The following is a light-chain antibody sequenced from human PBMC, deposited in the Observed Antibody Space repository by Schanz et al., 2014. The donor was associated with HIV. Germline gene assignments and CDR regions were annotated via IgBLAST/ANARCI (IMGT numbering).Light chain of an antibody. V-gene: IGKV3-20*01. J-gene: IGKJ1*01. CDR1: QSISTTY. CDR2: GAS. CDR3: QQTYITPWT. Sequence: EIVLTQSPGTLALSPGERATLSCRASQSISTTYLAWYQQKPGQAPRLLIYGASHRATGIPDRFSGSGSGTDFTLTISSLQPEDSATYYCQQTYITPWTFGQGTKVEIK.